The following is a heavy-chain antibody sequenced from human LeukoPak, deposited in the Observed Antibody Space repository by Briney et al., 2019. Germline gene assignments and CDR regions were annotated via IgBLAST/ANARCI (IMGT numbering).Heavy chain of an antibody. CDR1: GFTFSSYG. D-gene: IGHD3-3*01. J-gene: IGHJ3*02. V-gene: IGHV3-33*06. CDR3: AKPLPGVRTKHALDI. CDR2: IWYDGSNK. Sequence: PGGSLRLSCAASGFTFSSYGMHWVRQAPGKGLEWVAVIWYDGSNKYYADSVKGRFTISRDNSKNTLYLQLNSLKAEDTAVYYCAKPLPGVRTKHALDIWGRGTLVTVAS.